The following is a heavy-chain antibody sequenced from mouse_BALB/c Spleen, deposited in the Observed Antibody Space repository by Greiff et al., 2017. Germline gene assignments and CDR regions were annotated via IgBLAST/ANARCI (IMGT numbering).Heavy chain of an antibody. CDR1: GFTFSSYG. CDR3: ARHLDWGDY. Sequence: EVKLVESGGDLVKPGGSLKLSCAASGFTFSSYGMSWVRQTPDKRLEWVATISSGGSYTYYPDSVKGRFTISRDNAKNTLYLQMSSLKSEDTAMYYCARHLDWGDYWGQGTSVTVSS. J-gene: IGHJ4*01. CDR2: ISSGGSYT. V-gene: IGHV5-6*01.